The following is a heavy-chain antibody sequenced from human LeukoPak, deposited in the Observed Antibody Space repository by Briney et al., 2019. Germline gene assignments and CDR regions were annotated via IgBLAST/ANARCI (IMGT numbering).Heavy chain of an antibody. Sequence: SVNVSCKASGGTFSSYAISWVRQAPGQGLEWMGRILPIFCIANYAQKFQGRVTITADKSTSTAYMELSSLRSEDTAVYYCAREDRGAIVVVPAAKGGWFDPWGQGTLVTVSS. CDR1: GGTFSSYA. CDR2: ILPIFCIA. J-gene: IGHJ5*02. D-gene: IGHD2-2*01. CDR3: AREDRGAIVVVPAAKGGWFDP. V-gene: IGHV1-69*04.